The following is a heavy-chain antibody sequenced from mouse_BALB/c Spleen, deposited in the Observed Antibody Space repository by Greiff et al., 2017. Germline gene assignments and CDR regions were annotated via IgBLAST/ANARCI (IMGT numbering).Heavy chain of an antibody. D-gene: IGHD2-3*01. CDR2: IYPGSGNT. CDR1: GYTFTDYY. J-gene: IGHJ2*01. Sequence: QVHVKQSGPELVKPGASVKISRKASGYTFTDYYINWVKQKPGQGLEWIGWIYPGSGNTKYNEKFKGKATLTVDTSSSTAYMQLSSLTSEDTAVYFCARGGWLLYFDYWGQGTTLTVSS. CDR3: ARGGWLLYFDY. V-gene: IGHV1-84*02.